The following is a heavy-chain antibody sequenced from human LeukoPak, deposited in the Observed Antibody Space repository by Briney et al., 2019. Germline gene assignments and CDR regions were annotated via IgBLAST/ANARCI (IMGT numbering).Heavy chain of an antibody. CDR2: ISGSGGST. D-gene: IGHD6-13*01. V-gene: IGHV3-23*01. J-gene: IGHJ6*02. CDR1: GFTFSSYA. CDR3: AKRLTLSSSWSSFYYYGMDV. Sequence: GSLRLSCAASGFTFSSYAMSWVRQAPGKGLEWVSAISGSGGSTYYADSVKGRFTISRDNSKNTLYLQMNSLRAEDTAVYYCAKRLTLSSSWSSFYYYGMDVWGQGTTVTVSS.